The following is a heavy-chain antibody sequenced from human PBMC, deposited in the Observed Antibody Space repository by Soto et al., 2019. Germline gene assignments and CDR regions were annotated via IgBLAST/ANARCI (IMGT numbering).Heavy chain of an antibody. CDR3: ARVTGRGYYDILTGRPPPHYYYGMDV. D-gene: IGHD3-9*01. J-gene: IGHJ6*02. CDR1: GGTFSSYA. Sequence: GASVKVSCKASGGTFSSYAISWVRQAPGQGLEWMGGIIPIFGTANYAQKFQGRVTITADESTSTAYMELSSLRSEDTAVYYCARVTGRGYYDILTGRPPPHYYYGMDVWGQGTTVTVSS. CDR2: IIPIFGTA. V-gene: IGHV1-69*13.